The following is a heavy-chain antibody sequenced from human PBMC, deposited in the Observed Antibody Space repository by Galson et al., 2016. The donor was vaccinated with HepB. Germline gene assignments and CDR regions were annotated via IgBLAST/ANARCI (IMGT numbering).Heavy chain of an antibody. CDR3: EGYSDPFDI. J-gene: IGHJ3*02. D-gene: IGHD3-22*01. CDR2: IRDSGVVT. Sequence: SLRLSCAASGFVFSRYAMTWVRQAPGKGLEWVAAIRDSGVVTYYADSVKGRFTISRDNSKNTLYLQMNNLRAEDTAVYYCEGYSDPFDIWGQGTMVTVSS. V-gene: IGHV3-23*01. CDR1: GFVFSRYA.